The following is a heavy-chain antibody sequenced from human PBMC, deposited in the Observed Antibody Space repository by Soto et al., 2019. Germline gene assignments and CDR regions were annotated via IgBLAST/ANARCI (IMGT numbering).Heavy chain of an antibody. CDR2: LIPMCGTA. Sequence: QVQLVQSGAEVRKPGSSVKVSCKASGRTFSRHAISWVRQAPGQGREWMGGLIPMCGTANHAQKFQGRVTIIADDSTSRAYMELSSLRSEDTAIYYCARGWGYDSSDYYYAYWGQGTVVIVSS. CDR3: ARGWGYDSSDYYYAY. J-gene: IGHJ4*02. D-gene: IGHD3-22*01. CDR1: GRTFSRHA. V-gene: IGHV1-69*19.